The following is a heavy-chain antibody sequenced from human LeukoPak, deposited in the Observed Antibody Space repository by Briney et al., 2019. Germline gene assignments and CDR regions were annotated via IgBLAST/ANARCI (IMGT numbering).Heavy chain of an antibody. V-gene: IGHV4-34*01. CDR1: GGSFSGYY. Sequence: SETLSLTCAVYGGSFSGYYWSWIRQPPGKGLEWIGEINHSGSTNYNPSLKSRVTISVDTSKNQFSLKLSSVTAADTAVYYCARVVGSSSTSCKRAWFDPWGQGTLVTVSS. CDR3: ARVVGSSSTSCKRAWFDP. CDR2: INHSGST. J-gene: IGHJ5*02. D-gene: IGHD2-2*01.